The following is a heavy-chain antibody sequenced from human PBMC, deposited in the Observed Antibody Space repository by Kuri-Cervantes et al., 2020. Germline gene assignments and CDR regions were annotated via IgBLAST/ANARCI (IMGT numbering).Heavy chain of an antibody. Sequence: ASVKVSCKASGYTFTSYGISWARQAPGQGLEWMGWISAYNGNTNYAQKLQGRVTMTTDTSTSTAYMELRSLRSDDTAVYYCARADITMIVVVISLDYWGQGTLVTVSS. J-gene: IGHJ4*02. CDR1: GYTFTSYG. D-gene: IGHD3-22*01. CDR3: ARADITMIVVVISLDY. CDR2: ISAYNGNT. V-gene: IGHV1-18*01.